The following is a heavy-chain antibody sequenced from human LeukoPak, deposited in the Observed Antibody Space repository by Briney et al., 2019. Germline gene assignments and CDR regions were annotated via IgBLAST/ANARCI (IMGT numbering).Heavy chain of an antibody. CDR3: ARVSGMAVAGTWDWFDP. CDR2: VYYSGST. V-gene: IGHV4-59*01. D-gene: IGHD6-19*01. Sequence: MSSETLSLTCTVSGGSISSYYWGWIRQPPGKGLEWIGYVYYSGSTNYSPSLKSRVTISVDTSKNQFSLKLSSVTAADTAVYYCARVSGMAVAGTWDWFDPWGQGTLVTVSS. CDR1: GGSISSYY. J-gene: IGHJ5*02.